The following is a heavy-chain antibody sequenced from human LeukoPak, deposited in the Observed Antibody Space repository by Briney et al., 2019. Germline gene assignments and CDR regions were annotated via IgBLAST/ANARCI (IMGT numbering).Heavy chain of an antibody. CDR1: GGSISTTNYY. CDR2: IYYSGTT. D-gene: IGHD2-15*01. J-gene: IGHJ3*01. V-gene: IGHV4-39*01. CDR3: ARRGADIVTMPAAKRGSFDF. Sequence: SETLSLTCTVSGGSISTTNYYWGWIRQPPGKGLEWIGTIYYSGTTFYNPSLKSRITMSVDTSENQFSLNLSSVTAADTAVYYCARRGADIVTMPAAKRGSFDFWGHGTMVTVSS.